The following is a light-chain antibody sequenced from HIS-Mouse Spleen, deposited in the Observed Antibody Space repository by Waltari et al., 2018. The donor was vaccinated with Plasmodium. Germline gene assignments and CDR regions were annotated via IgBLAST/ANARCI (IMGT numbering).Light chain of an antibody. CDR3: QQRSNWPLYT. J-gene: IGKJ2*01. Sequence: EIVLTQSPATLSLSPGSRATLSGRASQSVSSYLAWYKQKPGQAPRLLIYDASNRATGIPARFSGSGSGTDFTLTISSLEPEDFAVYYCQQRSNWPLYTFGQGTKLEIK. V-gene: IGKV3-11*01. CDR2: DAS. CDR1: QSVSSY.